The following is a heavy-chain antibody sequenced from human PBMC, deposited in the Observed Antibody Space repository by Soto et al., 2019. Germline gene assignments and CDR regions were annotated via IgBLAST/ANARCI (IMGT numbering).Heavy chain of an antibody. CDR3: ASFPIDYCFWTGCCHVHHYYGMDV. J-gene: IGHJ6*02. Sequence: GESLKISCKGSGYSFTSYWISWVRQMPGKGLEWMGRIDPSDSYTNYSPSFQGHVTISADKSISTAYLQWSSLKASDTAMYYCASFPIDYCFWTGCCHVHHYYGMDVWGQGTMVTVSS. CDR2: IDPSDSYT. CDR1: GYSFTSYW. V-gene: IGHV5-10-1*01. D-gene: IGHD3-3*01.